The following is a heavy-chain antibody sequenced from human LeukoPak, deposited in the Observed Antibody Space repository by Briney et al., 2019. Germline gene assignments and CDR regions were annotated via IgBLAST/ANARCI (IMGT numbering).Heavy chain of an antibody. V-gene: IGHV3-74*01. D-gene: IGHD1-1*01. CDR3: AKSRSGSANWALQIFDN. CDR1: GFTFSNYW. J-gene: IGHJ4*02. Sequence: PGGSLRLSCAASGFTFSNYWMHWVRQAPGKGLVWISRIKSDGSRTDYADSVKGRFTISRDNSNNSLFVQMNSLRAEDTAVYFCAKSRSGSANWALQIFDNWGQGTLVTVSS. CDR2: IKSDGSRT.